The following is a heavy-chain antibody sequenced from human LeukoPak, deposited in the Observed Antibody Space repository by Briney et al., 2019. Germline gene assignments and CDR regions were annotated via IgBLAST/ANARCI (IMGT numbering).Heavy chain of an antibody. CDR1: GYTFTGYY. D-gene: IGHD5-18*01. J-gene: IGHJ4*02. Sequence: ASVKVSCKASGYTFTGYYMHWVRQATGQGLEWMGWMNPNSGNTGYAQKFQGGVTITRNTSISTAYMELSSLRSEDTAVYYCARLDTAMGVDYWGQGTLVTVSS. V-gene: IGHV1-8*03. CDR2: MNPNSGNT. CDR3: ARLDTAMGVDY.